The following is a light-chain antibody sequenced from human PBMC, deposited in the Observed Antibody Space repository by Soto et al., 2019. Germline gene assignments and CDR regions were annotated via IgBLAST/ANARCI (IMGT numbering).Light chain of an antibody. J-gene: IGKJ2*01. CDR2: AAS. CDR1: QDIASD. V-gene: IGKV1-9*01. Sequence: IQLTQSPSSLSASIGDRVTITCRASQDIASDLAWYQQKPGNAPKLLIYAASTLHSGVPSRFSGSGSGTDVTLTISSLQPEDFVTYYCQQLNVNLLFGQGTKLEIK. CDR3: QQLNVNLL.